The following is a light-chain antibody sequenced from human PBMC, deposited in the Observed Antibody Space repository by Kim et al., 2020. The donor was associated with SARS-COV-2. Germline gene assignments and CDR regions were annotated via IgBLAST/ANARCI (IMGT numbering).Light chain of an antibody. J-gene: IGKJ3*01. CDR3: QQYYGTPFT. Sequence: DIVMTQSPDSLAVFLGERATINCKSSQSVLYSSNNKNYLAWYQQKPGQPPKLLIYWASTRESGVPDRFSGSGSGTDFTLTISSLQAEDVAVYYCQQYYGTPFTFGPGTKVDIK. V-gene: IGKV4-1*01. CDR1: QSVLYSSNNKNY. CDR2: WAS.